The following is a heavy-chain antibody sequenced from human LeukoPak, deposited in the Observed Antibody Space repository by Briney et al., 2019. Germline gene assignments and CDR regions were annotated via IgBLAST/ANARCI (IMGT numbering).Heavy chain of an antibody. V-gene: IGHV3-48*04. Sequence: PGGSLRLSCAASGFTFSSYSMTWVRQAPGKGLEWVSYISSSGSTIYYADSVKGRFTISRDNAKNSLYLQMNSLRAEDTAVYYCAELGITMIGGVWGKGTTVTISS. CDR3: AELGITMIGGV. CDR1: GFTFSSYS. J-gene: IGHJ6*04. D-gene: IGHD3-10*02. CDR2: ISSSGSTI.